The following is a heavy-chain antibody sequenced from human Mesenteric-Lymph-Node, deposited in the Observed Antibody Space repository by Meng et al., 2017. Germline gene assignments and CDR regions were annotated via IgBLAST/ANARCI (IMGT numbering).Heavy chain of an antibody. J-gene: IGHJ4*02. Sequence: SETLSLTCAVSGYSISSGYYWGWIRQPPGKGLEWIGSIYHSGSTYYNPSLKSRVTISVDTSKNQFSLKLSSVTAADTAVYYCARRRGSGWYSNWDQGTLVTVSS. CDR3: ARRRGSGWYSN. CDR2: IYHSGST. D-gene: IGHD6-19*01. CDR1: GYSISSGYY. V-gene: IGHV4-38-2*01.